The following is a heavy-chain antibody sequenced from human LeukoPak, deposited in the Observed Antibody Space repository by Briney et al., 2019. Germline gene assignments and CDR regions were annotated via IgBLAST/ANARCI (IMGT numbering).Heavy chain of an antibody. CDR2: IYYTGDT. D-gene: IGHD4-23*01. CDR3: ARLRGYTDGNPGY. CDR1: GFTFSSYS. Sequence: PGGSLRLSCAASGFTFSSYSVNWIRQPPGKGLEWIGSIYYTGDTYYNSSLKSRVTISVDTSKNQFSLKLSSVTAADTALYYCARLRGYTDGNPGYWGQGSLVTVSS. J-gene: IGHJ4*02. V-gene: IGHV4-39*01.